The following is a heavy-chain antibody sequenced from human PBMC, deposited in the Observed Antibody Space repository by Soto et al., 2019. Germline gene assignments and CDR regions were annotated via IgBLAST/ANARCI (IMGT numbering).Heavy chain of an antibody. Sequence: ASVKVSCKASAYTFTNCYIHWVRQAPGQGLEWMGIINPSSGETKYAQKFQDRVTMTTDTSTSTAYMELRSLRSDDTAVYFCARAPPFDYWGQGTLVTVSS. J-gene: IGHJ4*02. CDR1: AYTFTNCY. V-gene: IGHV1-46*01. CDR2: INPSSGET. CDR3: ARAPPFDY.